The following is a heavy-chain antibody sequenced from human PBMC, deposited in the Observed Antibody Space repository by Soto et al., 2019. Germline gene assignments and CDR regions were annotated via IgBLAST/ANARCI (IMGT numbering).Heavy chain of an antibody. V-gene: IGHV3-23*01. CDR2: ISGSGGST. CDR1: GFTFSSYA. J-gene: IGHJ4*02. Sequence: PGGSLGLSCAASGFTFSSYAMSWVRQAPGKGLEWVSAISGSGGSTYYADSVKGRFTISRDNSKNTLYLQMNSLRAEDTAVYYNAKVVYYYDSSGYYFLTYYFDYWGQGTLVTVSS. CDR3: AKVVYYYDSSGYYFLTYYFDY. D-gene: IGHD3-22*01.